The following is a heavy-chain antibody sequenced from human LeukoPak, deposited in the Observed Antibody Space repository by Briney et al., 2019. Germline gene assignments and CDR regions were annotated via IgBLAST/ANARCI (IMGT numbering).Heavy chain of an antibody. CDR1: GDSVSSNSAA. CDR3: ARAYSSGWYQGYDAFDI. Sequence: SQTLSLTCAISGDSVSSNSAAWNWIRQSPSRGLEWLGRTYYRSKWYNDYAVSVKSRITINPDTSKNQFSLQLNSVTPEDTAVYYCARAYSSGWYQGYDAFDIWGQGTMVTVPS. CDR2: TYYRSKWYN. J-gene: IGHJ3*02. D-gene: IGHD6-19*01. V-gene: IGHV6-1*01.